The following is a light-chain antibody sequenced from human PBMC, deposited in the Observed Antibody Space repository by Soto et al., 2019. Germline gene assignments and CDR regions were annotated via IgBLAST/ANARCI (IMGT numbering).Light chain of an antibody. CDR3: QHYNSYSEA. V-gene: IGKV1-5*03. CDR1: QTISSW. CDR2: KAS. Sequence: TQSPSTLSGSVGDRVTITCRASQTISSWLAWYQRKPGKAPKLLIYKASTLKSGVPSRFSGSGSGTEFTLTISSLQPDDFATYYCQHYNSYSEAFGQGTKVDIK. J-gene: IGKJ1*01.